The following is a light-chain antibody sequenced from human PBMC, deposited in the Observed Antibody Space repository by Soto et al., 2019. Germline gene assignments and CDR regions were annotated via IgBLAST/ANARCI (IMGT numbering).Light chain of an antibody. J-gene: IGKJ4*01. CDR2: AAS. CDR3: QQYSSYPLLT. V-gene: IGKV1-8*01. Sequence: AIRMTQSPSSLSASTGDRVTITCRASQGISSYLAWYQQKPGKAPKLLIYAASTLQSGVPSRFSGSGSGTDFTLTISCLQSEDFATYYCQQYSSYPLLTFGGGTKVEIK. CDR1: QGISSY.